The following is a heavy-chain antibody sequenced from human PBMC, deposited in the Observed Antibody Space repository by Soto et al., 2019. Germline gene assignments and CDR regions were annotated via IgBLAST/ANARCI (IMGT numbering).Heavy chain of an antibody. CDR3: ARSLLYYYDSSGNRSDFDI. D-gene: IGHD3-22*01. CDR1: GYSFTSYL. J-gene: IGHJ3*02. V-gene: IGHV5-51*01. CDR2: IYPGDSDT. Sequence: GDSLKSSCKFSGYSFTSYLIFCVLQMPGKGLYWMWIIYPGDSDTRYSPSFQGQVTISADKSISTAYLQWSSLKASDTAMYYCARSLLYYYDSSGNRSDFDIWGQGTMV.